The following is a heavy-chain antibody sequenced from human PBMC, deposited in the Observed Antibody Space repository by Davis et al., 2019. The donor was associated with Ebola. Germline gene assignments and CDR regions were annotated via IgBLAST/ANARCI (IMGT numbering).Heavy chain of an antibody. J-gene: IGHJ6*02. Sequence: PGGSLRLSCAASGFTFDDYAMHWVRQAPGKGLEWVSGISWNSGSIGYADSVKGRFTISRDNATNSLYLQMNSLRAEDTAVYYCAINTATYYYYYGMDVWGQGTTVTVSS. D-gene: IGHD3-16*01. CDR2: ISWNSGSI. CDR1: GFTFDDYA. CDR3: AINTATYYYYYGMDV. V-gene: IGHV3-9*01.